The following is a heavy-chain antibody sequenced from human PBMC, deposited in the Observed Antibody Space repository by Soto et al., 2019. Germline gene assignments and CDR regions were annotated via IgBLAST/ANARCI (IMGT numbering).Heavy chain of an antibody. J-gene: IGHJ5*02. CDR1: GYTFTGYY. Sequence: QVQLVQSGAEVKKPGASVKVSCKASGYTFTGYYMHWVRQAPGQGLEWMGWINPNSGGTNYAQKFQGWVTMTRDPSISTAYMELSRLRSDDTAVYYCARATHAPYYDSSGYYPWGQGTLVTVSS. CDR3: ARATHAPYYDSSGYYP. D-gene: IGHD3-22*01. CDR2: INPNSGGT. V-gene: IGHV1-2*04.